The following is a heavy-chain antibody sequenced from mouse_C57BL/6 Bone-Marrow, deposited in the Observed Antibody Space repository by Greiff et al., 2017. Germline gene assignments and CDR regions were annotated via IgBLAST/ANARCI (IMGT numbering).Heavy chain of an antibody. Sequence: QVQLQQSGAELARPGASVKLSCKASGYTFTSYGISWVKQRTGQGLEWIGEIYPRSGNTYYNEKFKGKATLTADKSSSTAYMELRSLTYEDSAVYFCARNPSYYYGSSPFAYWGQGTLVTVSA. J-gene: IGHJ3*01. CDR2: IYPRSGNT. CDR3: ARNPSYYYGSSPFAY. D-gene: IGHD1-1*01. V-gene: IGHV1-81*01. CDR1: GYTFTSYG.